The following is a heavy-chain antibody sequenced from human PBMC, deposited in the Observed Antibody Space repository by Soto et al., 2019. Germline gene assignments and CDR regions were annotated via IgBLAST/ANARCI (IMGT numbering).Heavy chain of an antibody. V-gene: IGHV4-4*02. J-gene: IGHJ6*02. CDR1: GGSISSSNW. CDR3: ARASNYDFWSGYLSGMDV. D-gene: IGHD3-3*01. CDR2: IYHSGST. Sequence: PSETLSLTCAVSGGSISSSNWWSWVRQPPGKGLEWIGEIYHSGSTNCNPSLKSRVTISVDKSKNQFSLKLSSVTAADTAVYYCARASNYDFWSGYLSGMDVWGQGTTVTVSS.